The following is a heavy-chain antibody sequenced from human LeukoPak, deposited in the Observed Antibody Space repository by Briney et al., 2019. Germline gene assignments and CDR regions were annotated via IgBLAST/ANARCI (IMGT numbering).Heavy chain of an antibody. Sequence: PGGSLRLSCAASGFTFSGSAMHWVRQASGKGLEWVGRIRSKANSYATAYAASVKGRFTISRDDSKNTAYLQMNSLKTEDTAVYYCTRVDDYVWGSYRHDYWGQGTLVTVSS. CDR2: IRSKANSYAT. CDR1: GFTFSGSA. CDR3: TRVDDYVWGSYRHDY. V-gene: IGHV3-73*01. J-gene: IGHJ4*02. D-gene: IGHD3-16*02.